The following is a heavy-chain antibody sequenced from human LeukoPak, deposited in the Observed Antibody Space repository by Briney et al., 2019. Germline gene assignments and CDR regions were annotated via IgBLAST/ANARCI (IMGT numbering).Heavy chain of an antibody. V-gene: IGHV3-53*01. Sequence: GGSLRLSCAASGFAVSSNYMSWVRQAPGKGLEWVSVIYSSGGTYYADSVRGRFTISRDNSKNTLYLRMNSLRVEDMALYYCARDSISSGSMDLWGQGTLVTVS. D-gene: IGHD3-22*01. CDR3: ARDSISSGSMDL. CDR2: IYSSGGT. CDR1: GFAVSSNY. J-gene: IGHJ4*02.